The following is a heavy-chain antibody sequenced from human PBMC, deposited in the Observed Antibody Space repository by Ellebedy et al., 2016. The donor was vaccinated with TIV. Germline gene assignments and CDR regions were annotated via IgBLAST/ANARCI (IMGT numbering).Heavy chain of an antibody. CDR2: IRSKANSYAT. CDR3: TTVTIRPNYYMDV. D-gene: IGHD3-10*01. J-gene: IGHJ6*03. CDR1: GFTFSSYA. Sequence: GESLKISXAASGFTFSSYAMSWVRQASGKGLEWVGRIRSKANSYATAYAASVKGRFTISRDDSKNTAYLQMNSLKTEDTAVYYCTTVTIRPNYYMDVWGKGTTVTVSS. V-gene: IGHV3-73*01.